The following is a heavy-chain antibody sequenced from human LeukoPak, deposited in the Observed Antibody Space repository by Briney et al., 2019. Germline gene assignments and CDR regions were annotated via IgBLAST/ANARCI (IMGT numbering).Heavy chain of an antibody. J-gene: IGHJ4*02. CDR1: GDSVSSNSAA. Sequence: SQTLSLTCAISGDSVSSNSAAWSWIRQSPSRGLEWLGRTYYSSKWYNEYAVSVKSRITINPDTSKNQFSLQLNSVTPEDTAVYYCARTRYYYNSRIYGAPYYFDYWGQGTLVTVSS. CDR2: TYYSSKWYN. D-gene: IGHD3-10*01. CDR3: ARTRYYYNSRIYGAPYYFDY. V-gene: IGHV6-1*01.